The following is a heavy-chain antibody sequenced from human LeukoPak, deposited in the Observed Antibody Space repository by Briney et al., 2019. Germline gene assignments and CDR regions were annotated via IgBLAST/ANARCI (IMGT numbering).Heavy chain of an antibody. CDR1: GYTFTGYY. CDR2: INPNSGGT. V-gene: IGHV1-2*02. CDR3: ARLPRIAAAGRLYNWFDP. J-gene: IGHJ5*02. Sequence: ASVKVSCKAYGYTFTGYYMHWVRQAPGQGLEWMGWINPNSGGTNYAQKFQGRVTMTRDTSISTAYMELSRLRSDDTAVYYCARLPRIAAAGRLYNWFDPWGQGTLVTVSS. D-gene: IGHD6-13*01.